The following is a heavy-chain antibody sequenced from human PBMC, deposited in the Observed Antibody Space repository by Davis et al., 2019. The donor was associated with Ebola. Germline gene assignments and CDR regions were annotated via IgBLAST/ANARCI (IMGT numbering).Heavy chain of an antibody. J-gene: IGHJ4*02. V-gene: IGHV4-30-4*01. Sequence: SETLSLTCTVSGGSISSGDHYWSWIRQPPGKGLEWIGYIYYSGSTYYSPSLKSRLILSADTSKNQFSLKLSSVTGADTAVYYLVRVGPNPTADYWGQGTLVTVSS. CDR2: IYYSGST. CDR1: GGSISSGDHY. CDR3: VRVGPNPTADY.